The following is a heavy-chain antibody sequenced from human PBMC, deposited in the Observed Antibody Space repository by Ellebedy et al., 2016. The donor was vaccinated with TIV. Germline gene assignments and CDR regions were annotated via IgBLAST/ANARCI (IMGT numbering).Heavy chain of an antibody. J-gene: IGHJ5*02. CDR3: ARRLYSGGFNP. CDR2: ISSSSSPI. V-gene: IGHV3-48*01. D-gene: IGHD6-25*01. CDR1: GFSFSGYW. Sequence: GESLKISXAASGFSFSGYWMSWLRQAPGKGLEWVSYISSSSSPIYYADSIKGRFTISRDNAKNSLYLQMNSLRVEDTAVYYCARRLYSGGFNPWGQGTLVTVSS.